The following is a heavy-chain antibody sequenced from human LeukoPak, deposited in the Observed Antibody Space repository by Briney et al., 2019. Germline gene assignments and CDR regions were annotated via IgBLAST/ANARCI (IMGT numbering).Heavy chain of an antibody. J-gene: IGHJ3*02. CDR2: IKKDGSEK. Sequence: PGGSLRLSCAASGFTFRSYWMSWVRQAPGKGLEWVANIKKDGSEKYYVDSVKGRFTISRDNAKNSLYLQMNSLRAEDTAVYYCARTNPVVGVAAAFDAFDIWGQGTMVTVSS. D-gene: IGHD6-13*01. CDR3: ARTNPVVGVAAAFDAFDI. CDR1: GFTFRSYW. V-gene: IGHV3-7*01.